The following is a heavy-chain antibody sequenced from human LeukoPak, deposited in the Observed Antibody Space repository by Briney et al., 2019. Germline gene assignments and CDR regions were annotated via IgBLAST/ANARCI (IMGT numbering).Heavy chain of an antibody. D-gene: IGHD3-10*01. CDR2: ISDSGDST. CDR3: TKWSGFGND. CDR1: GFTFSSYS. J-gene: IGHJ4*02. V-gene: IGHV3-23*01. Sequence: PGGSLRLSCAASGFTFSSYSTTWVRQTPGKGLEWVSGISDSGDSTYYADSVKGRFTISRDNSRNTLYLEMNSLRAEDTAVYYCTKWSGFGNDWGQGTLVTVSS.